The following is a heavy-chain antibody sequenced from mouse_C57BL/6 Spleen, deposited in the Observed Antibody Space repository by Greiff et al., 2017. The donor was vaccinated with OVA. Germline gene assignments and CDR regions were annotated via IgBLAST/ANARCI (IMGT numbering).Heavy chain of an antibody. Sequence: EVQLQQSGPELVKPGASVKISCKASGYSFTGYYMNWVKQSPEKSLECIGEINPSTGGTTYNQKFKAKATLTVDKSSSTAYMQLKSLTSEDSAVYYCARGGFDYWGQGTTLTVSS. CDR1: GYSFTGYY. CDR3: ARGGFDY. CDR2: INPSTGGT. J-gene: IGHJ2*01. V-gene: IGHV1-42*01.